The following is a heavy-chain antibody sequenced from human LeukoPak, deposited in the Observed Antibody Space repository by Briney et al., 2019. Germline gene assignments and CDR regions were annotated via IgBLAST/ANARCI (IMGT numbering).Heavy chain of an antibody. J-gene: IGHJ5*02. V-gene: IGHV4-34*01. CDR1: GWSFSCYY. CDR3: ARDYFVVVPAATLNWFDP. Sequence: SETLSLNCSVYGWSFSCYYWGWIRQPPGKGLEWIGEINRSGSTYSNTSLKSRVTISVDTSTNQSSLTLSSVAAADTAVYYCARDYFVVVPAATLNWFDPWGQGTLVTVSS. D-gene: IGHD2-2*01. CDR2: INRSGST.